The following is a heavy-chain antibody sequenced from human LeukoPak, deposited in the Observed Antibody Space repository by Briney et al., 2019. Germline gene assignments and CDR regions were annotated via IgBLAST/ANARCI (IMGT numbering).Heavy chain of an antibody. D-gene: IGHD2-21*02. V-gene: IGHV4-34*01. CDR3: ASSTPVEVVTDVRKGCFDY. J-gene: IGHJ4*02. Sequence: SETLSLTCAVYGGSFSGYYWSWIRQPPGKGLEWIGEINHSGSTSYNPSLKSRVTISVDTSKNQFSLKLSSVTAADTAVYYCASSTPVEVVTDVRKGCFDYWGQGTLVTVSS. CDR2: INHSGST. CDR1: GGSFSGYY.